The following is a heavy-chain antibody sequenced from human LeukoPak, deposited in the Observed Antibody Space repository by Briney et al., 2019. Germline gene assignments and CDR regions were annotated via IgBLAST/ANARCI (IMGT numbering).Heavy chain of an antibody. J-gene: IGHJ3*02. V-gene: IGHV4-59*08. CDR2: IYYSGSTSGST. Sequence: SETLSLTCTVSGGSISSSFWSWIRQSPEKGLEWLGYIYYSGSTSGSTKYNPSLKSRVTISLDTSKSQFSLKLSSVTATDTALYYCARLDHHAFDIWGQGTMVTVSS. CDR3: ARLDHHAFDI. CDR1: GGSISSSF.